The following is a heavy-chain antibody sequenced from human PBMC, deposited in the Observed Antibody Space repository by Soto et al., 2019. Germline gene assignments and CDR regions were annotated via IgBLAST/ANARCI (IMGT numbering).Heavy chain of an antibody. J-gene: IGHJ4*02. V-gene: IGHV3-48*04. CDR1: GFTFSSYS. CDR3: ATEAYVVDY. Sequence: GGSLRLSCAASGFTFSSYSMNWVRQAPGKGLEWVSYISSSSSTIYYADSVKGRFTISRDNAKNSLYLQINSLSAEDTAVYYCATEAYVVDYWGQGTLVTVS. CDR2: ISSSSSTI. D-gene: IGHD3-10*02.